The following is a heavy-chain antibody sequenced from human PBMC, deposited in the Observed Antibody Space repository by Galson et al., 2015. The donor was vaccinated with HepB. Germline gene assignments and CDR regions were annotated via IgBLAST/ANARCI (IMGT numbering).Heavy chain of an antibody. CDR2: ISYDGSNK. Sequence: SLRLSCAASGFTFSSYAMHWVRQAPGKGLEWVAVISYDGSNKYYADSVKGRFTISRNNSKNTLYLQMNSLRAEDTAVYYCAREKGSSGWYGAFDYWGQGTLVTVSS. J-gene: IGHJ4*02. V-gene: IGHV3-30-3*01. CDR1: GFTFSSYA. CDR3: AREKGSSGWYGAFDY. D-gene: IGHD6-19*01.